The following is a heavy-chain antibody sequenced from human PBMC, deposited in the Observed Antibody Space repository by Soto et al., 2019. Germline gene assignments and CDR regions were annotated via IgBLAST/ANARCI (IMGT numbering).Heavy chain of an antibody. V-gene: IGHV4-31*03. CDR1: VGSISSGGYY. J-gene: IGHJ3*02. CDR2: IYYSGST. CDR3: ARSRDSSGYYPPRAFDI. D-gene: IGHD3-22*01. Sequence: SETLSLTCTVSVGSISSGGYYWSWIRQHPGKGLEWIGYIYYSGSTYYNPSLKSRVTISVDTSKNQFSLKLSSVTAADTAVYYCARSRDSSGYYPPRAFDIWGQGTMVTVSS.